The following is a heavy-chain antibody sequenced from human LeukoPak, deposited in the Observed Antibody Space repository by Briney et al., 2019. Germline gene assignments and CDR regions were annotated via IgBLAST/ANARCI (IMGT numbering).Heavy chain of an antibody. CDR1: GFTFSSYA. CDR3: ARGPNSGYSYGFKPAAFDY. Sequence: GSLRLSCAASGFTFSSYAMSWVRQPPGKGLEWIGEINHSGSTNYNPSLKSRVTISVDTSKNQFSLKLSSVTAADTAVYYCARGPNSGYSYGFKPAAFDYWGQGTLVTVSS. J-gene: IGHJ4*02. CDR2: INHSGST. D-gene: IGHD5-18*01. V-gene: IGHV4-34*01.